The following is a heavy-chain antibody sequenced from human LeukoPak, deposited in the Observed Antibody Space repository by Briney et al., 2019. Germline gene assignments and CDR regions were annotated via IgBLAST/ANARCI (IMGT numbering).Heavy chain of an antibody. J-gene: IGHJ4*02. V-gene: IGHV3-30*18. Sequence: PGRSLRLSCAASGFTFSSYGMHWVRQAPGKGLEWVAVISYDGSNKYYADSVKGRFTISRDNSKNTLYLQMNSLRAEDTAVYYCAKQATGNFDYWGQGTLVTVSS. CDR1: GFTFSSYG. D-gene: IGHD5-12*01. CDR3: AKQATGNFDY. CDR2: ISYDGSNK.